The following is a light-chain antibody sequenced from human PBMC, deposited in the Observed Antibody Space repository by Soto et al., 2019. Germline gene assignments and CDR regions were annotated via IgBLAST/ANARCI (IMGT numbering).Light chain of an antibody. V-gene: IGKV1-33*01. CDR2: DAS. Sequence: IQMNQSPSSLSASVGDRVTITCQASQDIKNYLNWYQQKSGKAPKLLIYDASDLETGVPSRFSGSGSGTDFTFTINSLQPEDIATYYCQQYGNLPLTFGRGTKVEI. CDR1: QDIKNY. CDR3: QQYGNLPLT. J-gene: IGKJ4*01.